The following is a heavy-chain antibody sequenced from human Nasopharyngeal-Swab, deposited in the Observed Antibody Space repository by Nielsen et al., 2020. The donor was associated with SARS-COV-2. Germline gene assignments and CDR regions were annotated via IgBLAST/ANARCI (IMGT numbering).Heavy chain of an antibody. CDR3: ARHKGHYYYMDV. V-gene: IGHV3-53*01. Sequence: GESLKISCAASGFTVSSNYMSWVRQAPGKGLEWVSVIYSGGSTYYADSVKGRFTISRDNSKNTLYLQMSSLRAEDTAVYYCARHKGHYYYMDVWGKGTTVTVSS. J-gene: IGHJ6*03. CDR1: GFTVSSNY. CDR2: IYSGGST.